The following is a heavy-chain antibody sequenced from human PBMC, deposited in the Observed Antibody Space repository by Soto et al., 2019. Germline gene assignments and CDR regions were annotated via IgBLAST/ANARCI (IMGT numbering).Heavy chain of an antibody. Sequence: GGSLRLSCTASGFTFGDYAMSWFRQAPGKGLEWVGFIRSKAYGGTTEYAASVKGRFTISRDDSKSIAYLQMNSLKTEDTAVYYCTRVRDVVVVAATPDNWFDPWGQGTLVTVSS. CDR3: TRVRDVVVVAATPDNWFDP. CDR2: IRSKAYGGTT. J-gene: IGHJ5*02. D-gene: IGHD2-15*01. V-gene: IGHV3-49*03. CDR1: GFTFGDYA.